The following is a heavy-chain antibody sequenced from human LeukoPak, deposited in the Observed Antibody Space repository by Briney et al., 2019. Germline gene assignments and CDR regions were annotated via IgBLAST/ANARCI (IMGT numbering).Heavy chain of an antibody. CDR1: GGSISSGSYY. D-gene: IGHD6-13*01. V-gene: IGHV4-61*02. CDR2: IYTSGST. J-gene: IGHJ6*04. CDR3: ARVYSSSWDTMDV. Sequence: PSETLSLTCTVSGGSISSGSYYWSWIRQPAGKGLEWIGRIYTSGSTNYNPSLKSRVTISVDTSKNQFSLKLSSVTAADTAVYYCARVYSSSWDTMDVWGKGTTVTISS.